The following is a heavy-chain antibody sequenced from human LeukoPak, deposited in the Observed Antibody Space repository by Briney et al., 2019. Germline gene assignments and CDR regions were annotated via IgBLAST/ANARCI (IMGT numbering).Heavy chain of an antibody. CDR1: GFTFSSYA. Sequence: PGGSLRLSCAASGFTFSSYAMSWVRQAPGKGLEWVSAISGSGGSTYYADSVKGRFTISRDNSKNTLYLQMNSLRAEDTAVYYCAKDLYSYGVQYYFDYWGQGTLVTVSS. D-gene: IGHD5-18*01. V-gene: IGHV3-23*01. CDR3: AKDLYSYGVQYYFDY. J-gene: IGHJ4*02. CDR2: ISGSGGST.